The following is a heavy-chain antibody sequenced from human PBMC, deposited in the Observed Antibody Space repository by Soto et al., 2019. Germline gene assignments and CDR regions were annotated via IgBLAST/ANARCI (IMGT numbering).Heavy chain of an antibody. CDR3: ARRVDYVWGSYRYSPYFDY. CDR1: GGSISSGGYS. J-gene: IGHJ4*02. D-gene: IGHD3-16*02. V-gene: IGHV4-30-4*07. CDR2: IYYSGST. Sequence: PSETLSLTCAVSGGSISSGGYSWSWIRQPPGKGLEWIGYIYYSGSTYYNPSLKSRVTISVDTSKNQFSLKLNSVTAADTAVYYCARRVDYVWGSYRYSPYFDYWGQGTLVTVSS.